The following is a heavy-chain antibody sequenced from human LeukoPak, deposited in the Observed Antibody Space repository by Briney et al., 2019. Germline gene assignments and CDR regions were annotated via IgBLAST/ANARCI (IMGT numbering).Heavy chain of an antibody. CDR2: IYTSGST. J-gene: IGHJ6*03. D-gene: IGHD3-10*01. Sequence: PSETLSLTCTVSGGSISSGSYYWSWIRQPAGKGLEWIGRIYTSGSTNYNPSLKSRVTMSVDTSKNQFSLKLSSVTAADTAVYYCARDQVTVVRGVYYYYYYMDVWGKGTTVTISS. CDR1: GGSISSGSYY. CDR3: ARDQVTVVRGVYYYYYYMDV. V-gene: IGHV4-61*02.